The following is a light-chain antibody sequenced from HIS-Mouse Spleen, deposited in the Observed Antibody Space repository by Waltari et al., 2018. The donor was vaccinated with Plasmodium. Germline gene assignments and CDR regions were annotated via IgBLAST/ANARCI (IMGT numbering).Light chain of an antibody. V-gene: IGLV2-11*01. CDR1: SSDVGGYNY. J-gene: IGLJ2*01. CDR2: DVS. Sequence: QSALTQPRSVSGSPGQSVTISCTGTSSDVGGYNYVSWYQQHPGKAPKLIIYDVSKRPAGVPVRFSGSKSGNTASLTISGRQAEDEADYYCCSYAGSYTVVFGGGTKLTDL. CDR3: CSYAGSYTVV.